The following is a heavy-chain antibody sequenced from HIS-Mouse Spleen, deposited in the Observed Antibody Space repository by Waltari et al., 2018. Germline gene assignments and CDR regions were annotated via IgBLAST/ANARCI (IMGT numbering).Heavy chain of an antibody. CDR1: GGSIRSSSDY. D-gene: IGHD2-2*01. V-gene: IGHV4-39*02. CDR3: AREMAAAMDYYYYGMDV. J-gene: IGHJ6*02. Sequence: QLQLQESGPGLVKPSETLSLTCTVSGGSIRSSSDYWGWIRQPPGKGLEWIGSIYYSGSTYYNPSLKSRVTISVDTSKNQFSLKLSSVTAADTAVYYCAREMAAAMDYYYYGMDVWGQGTTVTVSS. CDR2: IYYSGST.